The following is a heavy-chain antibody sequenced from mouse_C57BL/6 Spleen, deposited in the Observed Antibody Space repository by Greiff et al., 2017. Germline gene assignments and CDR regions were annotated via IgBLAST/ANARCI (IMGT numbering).Heavy chain of an antibody. CDR1: GYTFTDYE. D-gene: IGHD1-1*01. J-gene: IGHJ2*01. V-gene: IGHV1-15*01. CDR2: IDPETGGT. Sequence: VHLVESGAELVRPGASVTLSCKASGYTFTDYEMHWVKQTPVHGLEWIGAIDPETGGTAYNQKFKGKAILTADKSSSTAYMELRSLTSEDSAVYYCTRQDGSNPFDYWGQGTTLTVSS. CDR3: TRQDGSNPFDY.